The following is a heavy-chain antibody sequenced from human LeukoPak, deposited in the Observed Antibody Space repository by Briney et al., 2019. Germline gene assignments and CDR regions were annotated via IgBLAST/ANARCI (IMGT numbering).Heavy chain of an antibody. Sequence: SETLSLTCTVSEASISGYYWSWIRQPPGKGLEWIGSIHFSGSTNYNPSLRSRVTISVHTSKNQLSLKLSSVTAADTAVYYCARDLGGIYFVYWGQGTLVTVSS. CDR3: ARDLGGIYFVY. V-gene: IGHV4-59*01. D-gene: IGHD1-26*01. J-gene: IGHJ4*02. CDR1: EASISGYY. CDR2: IHFSGST.